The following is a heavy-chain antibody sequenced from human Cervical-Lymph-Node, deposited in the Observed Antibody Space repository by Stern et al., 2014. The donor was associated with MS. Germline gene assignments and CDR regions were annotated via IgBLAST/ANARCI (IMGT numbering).Heavy chain of an antibody. CDR2: IYYSGST. CDR1: GGSISSGGYY. D-gene: IGHD3-3*01. V-gene: IGHV4-31*03. J-gene: IGHJ4*02. Sequence: QLQLQESGPGLVKPSQTLSLTCTVSGGSISSGGYYWSWIRQHPGKGLEWIGYIYYSGSTSYNPSLKSRVTISVDTSKNQFSLKLSSVTAADTAVYYCARVSYDFWSGYYVFDYWGQGTLVTVSS. CDR3: ARVSYDFWSGYYVFDY.